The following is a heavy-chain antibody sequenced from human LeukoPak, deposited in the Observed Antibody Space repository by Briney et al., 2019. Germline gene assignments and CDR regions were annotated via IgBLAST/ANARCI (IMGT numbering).Heavy chain of an antibody. CDR3: ARVRRSRTNDALDY. Sequence: GASVTVSYKASVCTFSHYALSWVRQAPRQGLEWMGGIIPIFGTANYAQKFQGRVTITTDESTSTAYMELSSLRSEDTAVYYCARVRRSRTNDALDYWGQGTLVTVSS. J-gene: IGHJ4*02. CDR2: IIPIFGTA. CDR1: VCTFSHYA. V-gene: IGHV1-69*05. D-gene: IGHD1/OR15-1a*01.